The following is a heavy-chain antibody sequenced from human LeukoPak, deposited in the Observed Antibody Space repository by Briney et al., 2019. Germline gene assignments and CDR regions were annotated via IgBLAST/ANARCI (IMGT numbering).Heavy chain of an antibody. V-gene: IGHV4-4*02. CDR1: GVSITSGNW. CDR3: WHSGYESGLDN. D-gene: IGHD5-12*01. Sequence: PSETLSLTCGVSGVSITSGNWWSWVRQPPGKGLEWIGEIYHSGSINYNPSLKSRVTISVDKSKNQFSLKLNSVTAADTAVYYCWHSGYESGLDNWGQGTLVTVSS. CDR2: IYHSGSI. J-gene: IGHJ4*02.